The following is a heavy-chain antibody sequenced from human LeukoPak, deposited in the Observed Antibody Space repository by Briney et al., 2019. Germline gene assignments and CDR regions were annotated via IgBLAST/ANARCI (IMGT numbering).Heavy chain of an antibody. CDR2: INPNSGGT. Sequence: GASVKVSCKASGYTFTGYYMHWVRQAPGQGLEWMGWINPNSGGTNYAQKFQGRVTMTRDTSISTAYMELSRLRSDDTAVYYCARVRGVHDYYGSGSYTDYWGQGTLVTVSS. CDR1: GYTFTGYY. V-gene: IGHV1-2*02. J-gene: IGHJ4*02. D-gene: IGHD3-10*01. CDR3: ARVRGVHDYYGSGSYTDY.